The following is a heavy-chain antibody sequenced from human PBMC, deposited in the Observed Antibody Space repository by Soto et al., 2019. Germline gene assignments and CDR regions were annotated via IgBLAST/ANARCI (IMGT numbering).Heavy chain of an antibody. V-gene: IGHV4-31*03. J-gene: IGHJ6*02. D-gene: IGHD2-2*01. Sequence: SETLSLTCTVSGGSISSGGYYWSWIRQHPGKGLEWIGYIYYSGSTYYNPSLKSRITISIDTSKNQFSLKLSSVTAADTAVYYCARVPGGKYCSSTSCPNYYYYGMDVLGQGTTVTVSS. CDR1: GGSISSGGYY. CDR2: IYYSGST. CDR3: ARVPGGKYCSSTSCPNYYYYGMDV.